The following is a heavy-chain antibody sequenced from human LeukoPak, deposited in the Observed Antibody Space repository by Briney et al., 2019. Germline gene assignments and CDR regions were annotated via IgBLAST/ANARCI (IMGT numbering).Heavy chain of an antibody. D-gene: IGHD3-10*01. J-gene: IGHJ4*02. CDR2: ISGYNGNP. V-gene: IGHV1-18*01. Sequence: ASVKVSCKASGGTFSSYAISWVRQAPGQGLEWMGWISGYNGNPNYAQILQGRVTMTTDTSTSTVYMELSSLRSEDTAVYYCARDEGGSFPDYWGQGTLVTVSS. CDR3: ARDEGGSFPDY. CDR1: GGTFSSYA.